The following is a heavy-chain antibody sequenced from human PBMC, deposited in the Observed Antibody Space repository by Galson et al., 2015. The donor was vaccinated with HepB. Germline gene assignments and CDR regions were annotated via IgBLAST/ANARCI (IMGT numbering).Heavy chain of an antibody. V-gene: IGHV1-18*01. Sequence: SVKVSCKASGYTFTNYNINWVQQAPGHGLQWMGWISAYNANTNFAQKFQGRLTMTTDTSTSTAYMELRNLRSDDTAVYYCARSGRAAAFLGHWGQGTLVTVSS. D-gene: IGHD6-13*01. CDR3: ARSGRAAAFLGH. CDR1: GYTFTNYN. J-gene: IGHJ4*02. CDR2: ISAYNANT.